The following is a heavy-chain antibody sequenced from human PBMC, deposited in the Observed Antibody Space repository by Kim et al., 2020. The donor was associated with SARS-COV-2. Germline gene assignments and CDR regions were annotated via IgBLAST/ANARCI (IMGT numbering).Heavy chain of an antibody. J-gene: IGHJ4*02. V-gene: IGHV6-1*01. Sequence: SQTLSLTCAISGDSVSSNSAAWNWIRQSPSRVLERLGRTYYRPTWYTDYAVSVISRITINPDTSKHQFSLQLNSVTPEDTAVYYCAREGATVLESSGLAFDHGGQGKLGTGSS. CDR3: AREGATVLESSGLAFDH. CDR2: TYYRPTWYT. D-gene: IGHD3-3*01. CDR1: GDSVSSNSAA.